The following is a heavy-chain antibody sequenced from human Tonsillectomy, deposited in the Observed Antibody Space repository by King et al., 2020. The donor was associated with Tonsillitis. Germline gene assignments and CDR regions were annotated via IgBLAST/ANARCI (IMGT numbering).Heavy chain of an antibody. J-gene: IGHJ4*02. CDR1: GFTFSSYW. CDR3: ARXXYDYVWGSXXYTXFDY. V-gene: IGHV3-74*01. Sequence: VQLVESGGVLVQPGGSLRLSCAASGFTFSSYWMDWVRQAPGKGLVWVSRINSDXXTTXYXDSXKGRFTISRDNAKNTLYLQMNSLRAEDTAVYYCARXXYDYVWGSXXYTXFDYWGQGTLVTFXS. CDR2: INSDXXTT. D-gene: IGHD3-16*02.